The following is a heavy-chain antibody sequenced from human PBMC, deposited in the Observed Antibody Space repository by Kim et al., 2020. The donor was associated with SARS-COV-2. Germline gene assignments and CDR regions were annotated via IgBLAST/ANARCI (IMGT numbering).Heavy chain of an antibody. D-gene: IGHD3-3*01. Sequence: SETLSLTCAVYGGSFSGYYWSWIRQPPGKGLEWIGEINHSGSTNYNPSLKSRVTISVDTSKNQFSLKLSSVTAADTAVYYCARGSRNYDFWSGYYGRFD. CDR1: GGSFSGYY. J-gene: IGHJ4*01. CDR3: ARGSRNYDFWSGYYGRFD. CDR2: INHSGST. V-gene: IGHV4-34*01.